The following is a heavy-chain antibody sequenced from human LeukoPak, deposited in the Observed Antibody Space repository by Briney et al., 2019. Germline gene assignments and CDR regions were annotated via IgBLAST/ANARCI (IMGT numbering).Heavy chain of an antibody. CDR2: IYHSGST. Sequence: SETLSLTCTVSGYSISSGYYWGWIRQPPGKGLEWIGSIYHSGSTYYNPSLKSRVTISVDTPKNQFSLKLSSVTAADTAVYYCARDFDSSGYYPGYWGQGTLVTVSS. CDR1: GYSISSGYY. V-gene: IGHV4-38-2*02. J-gene: IGHJ4*02. CDR3: ARDFDSSGYYPGY. D-gene: IGHD3-22*01.